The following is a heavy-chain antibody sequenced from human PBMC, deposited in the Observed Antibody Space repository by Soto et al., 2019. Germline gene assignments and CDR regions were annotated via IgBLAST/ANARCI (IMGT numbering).Heavy chain of an antibody. CDR3: ARGIHSTLTVDY. Sequence: PSETLSLTSAVYGGSFSGYYWSWIRPPPGKGLEWIGEINHSGSTNYNPSLKSRVTISVDTSKNQFSLKLSSVTAADTAVYYCARGIHSTLTVDYWGQGTLVTVSS. CDR2: INHSGST. CDR1: GGSFSGYY. D-gene: IGHD5-12*01. J-gene: IGHJ4*02. V-gene: IGHV4-34*01.